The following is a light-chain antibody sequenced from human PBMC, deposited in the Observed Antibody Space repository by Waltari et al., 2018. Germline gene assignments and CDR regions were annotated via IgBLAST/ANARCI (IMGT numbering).Light chain of an antibody. Sequence: DIVMTQSPDSLAVSLGERATVNCKPSQSVLYSSNNKNYLAWYHQKAGQPPKLLIAWASTRESGVPDRFSGSGSGTNFTLTISSLQAEDVAVYYCQQYYNTPYTFGQGTKLEIK. CDR3: QQYYNTPYT. J-gene: IGKJ2*01. V-gene: IGKV4-1*01. CDR2: WAS. CDR1: QSVLYSSNNKNY.